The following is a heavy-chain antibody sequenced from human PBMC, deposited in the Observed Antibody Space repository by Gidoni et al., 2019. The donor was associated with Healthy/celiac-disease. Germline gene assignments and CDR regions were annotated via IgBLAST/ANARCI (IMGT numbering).Heavy chain of an antibody. Sequence: QVQLQESGPGLVKPSETLSVTCTVPGGSISSNYWSWIRQPPGKGLEWLGYIYYSGSTNYNPSLKRRVPISVDTSKNQFSLKLSSVTAADTAVYYCARLSHDILTGYYLDYWGQGTLVTVSS. CDR1: GGSISSNY. V-gene: IGHV4-59*08. CDR3: ARLSHDILTGYYLDY. D-gene: IGHD3-9*01. CDR2: IYYSGST. J-gene: IGHJ4*02.